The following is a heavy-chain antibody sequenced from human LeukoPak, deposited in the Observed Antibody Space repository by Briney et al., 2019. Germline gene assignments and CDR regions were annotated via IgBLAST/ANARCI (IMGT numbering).Heavy chain of an antibody. CDR2: INQVGSSK. J-gene: IGHJ4*02. Sequence: GGSLRLSCAAPGFTFTTYWMGWVRQAPGKGPDWVANINQVGSSKYFVDSVKGRFIISRDNAKNSLYLQTNSLRDEDTAVYYCANLGPPGRDHYLESWGQGTLVTVSS. D-gene: IGHD5-24*01. V-gene: IGHV3-7*01. CDR1: GFTFTTYW. CDR3: ANLGPPGRDHYLES.